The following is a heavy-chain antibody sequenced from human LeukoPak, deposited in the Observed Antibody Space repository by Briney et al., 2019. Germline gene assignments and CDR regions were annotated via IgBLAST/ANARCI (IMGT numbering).Heavy chain of an antibody. Sequence: PGGSLRLSCAASGFTFSSYAMSWVRQAPGKGLEWVSAISGSGGSTYYADSVKGRFTISRDNSKNTLYLQMNSLRAEDTAVYYCAKPTYDILTGYLYYFDYWGRGTLVTVSS. CDR2: ISGSGGST. V-gene: IGHV3-23*01. J-gene: IGHJ4*02. D-gene: IGHD3-9*01. CDR1: GFTFSSYA. CDR3: AKPTYDILTGYLYYFDY.